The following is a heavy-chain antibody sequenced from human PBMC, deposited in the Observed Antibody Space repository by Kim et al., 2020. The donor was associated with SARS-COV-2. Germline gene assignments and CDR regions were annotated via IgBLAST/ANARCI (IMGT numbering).Heavy chain of an antibody. V-gene: IGHV3-33*01. Sequence: YYAASVQGRFTISRDNSKNPLYLQMNSLRAEDTAVYYCAREDIVVVPAIDYWGQGTLVTVSS. J-gene: IGHJ4*02. D-gene: IGHD2-2*01. CDR3: AREDIVVVPAIDY.